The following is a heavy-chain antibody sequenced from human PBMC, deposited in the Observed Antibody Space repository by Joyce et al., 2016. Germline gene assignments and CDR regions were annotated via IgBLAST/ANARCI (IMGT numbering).Heavy chain of an antibody. Sequence: EVQLVESGGGLVRLGGSLRLSCAASGFTFSSYIMNWVRQAPGKGLEWVSFISSNRNYIYYADSGKGRFTISRDNAKSSLFLQMDSLRAEDTAVYYCARNSAPRASTYYGLDVWGQGTTVTVSS. CDR2: ISSNRNYI. V-gene: IGHV3-21*01. J-gene: IGHJ6*02. CDR1: GFTFSSYI. D-gene: IGHD5/OR15-5a*01. CDR3: ARNSAPRASTYYGLDV.